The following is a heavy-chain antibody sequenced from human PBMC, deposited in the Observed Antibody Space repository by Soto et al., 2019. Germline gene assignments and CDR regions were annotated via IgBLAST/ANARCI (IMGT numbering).Heavy chain of an antibody. V-gene: IGHV4-59*08. Sequence: PSETLSLTCAVSGASISSYYWNWIRQAPGKGLEWIGYIYYSGSTNYNPSLKSRVTISVDTSKNQFSLKLNSMTAADTAVYYCARHNYGSGSTYFDYWGQGTLVTVSS. CDR3: ARHNYGSGSTYFDY. D-gene: IGHD3-10*01. CDR1: GASISSYY. J-gene: IGHJ4*02. CDR2: IYYSGST.